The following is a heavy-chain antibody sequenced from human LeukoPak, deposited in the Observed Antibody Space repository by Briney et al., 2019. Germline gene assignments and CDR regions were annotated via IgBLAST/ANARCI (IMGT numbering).Heavy chain of an antibody. J-gene: IGHJ4*02. D-gene: IGHD6-6*01. V-gene: IGHV1-18*01. Sequence: ASVKVSCKASGYTFTSYGISWVRQAPGQGLEWMGWISAYNGNTNYAQKLQGRVTMTTDTSTGTAYMELRSLRSDDTAVYYCARVLSYSSSSLGVLWGQGTLVTVSS. CDR3: ARVLSYSSSSLGVL. CDR2: ISAYNGNT. CDR1: GYTFTSYG.